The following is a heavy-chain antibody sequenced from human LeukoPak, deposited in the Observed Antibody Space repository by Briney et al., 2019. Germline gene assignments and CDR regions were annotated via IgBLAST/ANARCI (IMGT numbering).Heavy chain of an antibody. CDR3: AREGAVYDSTGYNIGDFFDY. J-gene: IGHJ4*02. D-gene: IGHD3-22*01. CDR1: GGSISSGSYY. Sequence: PSETLSLTCTVSGGSISSGSYYWSWIRQPAEKGLEWIGYIYYSGSTNYNPSLKSRVTISVDTSKNQFSLKLSSVTAADTAVYYCAREGAVYDSTGYNIGDFFDYWGQGTLVTVSS. CDR2: IYYSGST. V-gene: IGHV4-61*10.